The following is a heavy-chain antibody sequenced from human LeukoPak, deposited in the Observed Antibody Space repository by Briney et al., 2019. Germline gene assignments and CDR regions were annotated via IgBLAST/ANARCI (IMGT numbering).Heavy chain of an antibody. D-gene: IGHD3-10*01. CDR2: INPNSGGT. CDR3: LWFGEVSTFDY. V-gene: IGHV1-2*02. CDR1: RYTFTGYY. Sequence: ASVKVSCKASRYTFTGYYMHWLRQAPGQGLEWMGWINPNSGGTNYAQKFQGRVTMTRDTSISTAYMELSRLRSDDTAVYYCLWFGEVSTFDYWGQGTLVTVSS. J-gene: IGHJ4*02.